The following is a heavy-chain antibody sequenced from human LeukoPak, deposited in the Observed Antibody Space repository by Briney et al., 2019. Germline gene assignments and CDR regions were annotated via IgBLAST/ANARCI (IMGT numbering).Heavy chain of an antibody. D-gene: IGHD3-10*01. V-gene: IGHV1-2*02. CDR3: ARDLFYSVSGTYYNVGRVFNY. J-gene: IGHJ4*02. Sequence: ASVKVSCKASGYTFTGYYMHWVRQAPGQGLEWMGWINPNSGGTNYAQKFQGRVTMTRDASITTAYMELTSLRSDDTAVYYCARDLFYSVSGTYYNVGRVFNYWGQGTLVTVSS. CDR2: INPNSGGT. CDR1: GYTFTGYY.